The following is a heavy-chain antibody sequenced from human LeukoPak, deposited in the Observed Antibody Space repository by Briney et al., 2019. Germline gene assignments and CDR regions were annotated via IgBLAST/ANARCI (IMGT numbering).Heavy chain of an antibody. CDR1: GGSISSGGYY. J-gene: IGHJ3*02. Sequence: PSQTLSLTCTVSGGSISSGGYYWSWIRQPPGKGLEWIGYIYHSGSTNYNPSLKSRVTISVDTSKNQLSLKLSSVTAADTAVYYCARQGDSSSWYFFDAFDIWGQGTMVTVSS. D-gene: IGHD6-13*01. CDR2: IYHSGST. CDR3: ARQGDSSSWYFFDAFDI. V-gene: IGHV4-30-2*01.